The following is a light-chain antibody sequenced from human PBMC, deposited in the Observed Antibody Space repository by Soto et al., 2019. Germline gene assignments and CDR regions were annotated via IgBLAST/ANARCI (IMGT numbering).Light chain of an antibody. CDR3: CSYAGRYTYV. J-gene: IGLJ1*01. V-gene: IGLV2-11*01. CDR2: DVS. Sequence: QSALTQPRSVSGSPGQSVTISCTGASSDVGGYNYVSWYQQHPGKAPKVMIYDVSKRPSGAPDRFSGSKSGNTASLTISGLQTEDEADYDCCSYAGRYTYVFGTGTKVTVL. CDR1: SSDVGGYNY.